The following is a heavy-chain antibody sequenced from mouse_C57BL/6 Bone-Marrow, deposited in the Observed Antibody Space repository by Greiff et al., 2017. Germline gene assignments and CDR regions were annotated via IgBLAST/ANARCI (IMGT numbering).Heavy chain of an antibody. D-gene: IGHD2-4*01. CDR2: ISSGSSTI. CDR1: GFTFSDYG. Sequence: VQLKESGGGLVKPGGSLKLSCAASGFTFSDYGMHWVRQAPEKGLEWVAYISSGSSTIYYADTVKGRFTISRDNARNTLYLQMSSLKSEDTAMYYCTRDYDYDPFAYWGQGTLVTVSA. CDR3: TRDYDYDPFAY. V-gene: IGHV5-17*03. J-gene: IGHJ3*01.